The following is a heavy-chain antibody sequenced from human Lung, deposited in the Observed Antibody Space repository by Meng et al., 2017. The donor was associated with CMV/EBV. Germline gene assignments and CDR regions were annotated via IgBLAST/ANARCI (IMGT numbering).Heavy chain of an antibody. J-gene: IGHJ4*02. CDR3: AREAPDWSSTNCHFDY. D-gene: IGHD2-2*01. V-gene: IGHV1-69*10. Sequence: SVKVSCKASGGTFSSYTISWVRQAPGQGLEWMGRIIPILGIANYAQKFQGRVTITADKSTSTAYMELSSLRSEDTAVYYCAREAPDWSSTNCHFDYWGQGTLVTVSS. CDR2: IIPILGIA. CDR1: GGTFSSYT.